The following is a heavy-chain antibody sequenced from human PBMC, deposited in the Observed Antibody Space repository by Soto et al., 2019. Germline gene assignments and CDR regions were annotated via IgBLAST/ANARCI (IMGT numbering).Heavy chain of an antibody. D-gene: IGHD2-15*01. CDR3: ARAYLEGIAGDYYYYGMDV. CDR1: GFTFSSYA. Sequence: GGSLRLSCAASGFTFSSYAMHWVRQAPGKGLEWVAVISYDGSNKYYADSVKGRFTISRDNSKNTLYLQMNSLRAEDTAVYYCARAYLEGIAGDYYYYGMDVWGQGTTVTVSS. CDR2: ISYDGSNK. V-gene: IGHV3-30-3*01. J-gene: IGHJ6*02.